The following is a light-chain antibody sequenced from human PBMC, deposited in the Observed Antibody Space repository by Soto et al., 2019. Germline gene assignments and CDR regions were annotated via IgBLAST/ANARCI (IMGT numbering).Light chain of an antibody. CDR3: QQRSDWLT. CDR2: GAS. CDR1: QSVSSN. V-gene: IGKV3-11*01. Sequence: EIVMTQSPVTLSVSPGERATLSCRASQSVSSNLAWYQQKPGQAPSLLIYGASYRATGVPARFSGGGSGTDFTLSISSLEPEDFAVYYCQQRSDWLTFGGGTKVDIK. J-gene: IGKJ4*01.